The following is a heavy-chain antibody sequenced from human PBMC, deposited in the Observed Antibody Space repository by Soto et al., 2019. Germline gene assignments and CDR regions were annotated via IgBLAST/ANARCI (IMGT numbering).Heavy chain of an antibody. CDR1: GFTFSSYG. D-gene: IGHD6-13*01. CDR2: ISYDGSIQ. J-gene: IGHJ4*02. CDR3: AKEIRAYSSSWSFDY. Sequence: QVQLVESGGGVVQPGRSLRLSRAASGFTFSSYGMHWVRQAPGEGLEWVVVISYDGSIQYYTDSAKGRFTISRDNSKSTLYLQMNSLRAEDTAVYYCAKEIRAYSSSWSFDYWGQGTLVTVSS. V-gene: IGHV3-30*18.